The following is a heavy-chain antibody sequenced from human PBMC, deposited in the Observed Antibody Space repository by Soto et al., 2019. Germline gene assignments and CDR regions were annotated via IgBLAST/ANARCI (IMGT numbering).Heavy chain of an antibody. V-gene: IGHV3-48*03. CDR2: ITSSGSLI. CDR3: ARTMYSNRGWFDP. D-gene: IGHD6-13*01. J-gene: IGHJ5*02. CDR1: GFTFSSYD. Sequence: GGSLRLSCAASGFTFSSYDMNWVRQAPGKGLEWVSYITSSGSLIYYADSVRGRFTISRDNAKNSLYLQMNSLRAKDTGVYYCARTMYSNRGWFDPWGQGTLVTVSS.